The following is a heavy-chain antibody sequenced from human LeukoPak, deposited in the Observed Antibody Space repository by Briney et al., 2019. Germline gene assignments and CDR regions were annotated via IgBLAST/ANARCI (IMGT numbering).Heavy chain of an antibody. Sequence: GGSLRLSCVASGFTFSNYAMIWVRQTPGKGLEWVSAIGGRDSGTYYTDSVKGRFTISRDNSKNTLYLQMNSLRAEDTAVYYCARDSGRYYFDYWGQGTLVTVSS. V-gene: IGHV3-23*01. D-gene: IGHD3-10*01. CDR3: ARDSGRYYFDY. CDR2: IGGRDSGT. J-gene: IGHJ4*02. CDR1: GFTFSNYA.